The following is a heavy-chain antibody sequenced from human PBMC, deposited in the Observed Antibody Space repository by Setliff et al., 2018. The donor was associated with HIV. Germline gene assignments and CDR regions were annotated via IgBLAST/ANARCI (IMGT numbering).Heavy chain of an antibody. CDR2: IYYSGST. D-gene: IGHD3-10*01. Sequence: SETLSLTCTVSGGSISSYYWSWIRQPPGKGLEWIGYIYYSGSTNYNPSLKSRVTISVDTSKNQFSLKLSSVTAADTAVYYCASFGVTWFGELYNWGQGTLVTISS. CDR1: GGSISSYY. J-gene: IGHJ4*02. CDR3: ASFGVTWFGELYN. V-gene: IGHV4-59*01.